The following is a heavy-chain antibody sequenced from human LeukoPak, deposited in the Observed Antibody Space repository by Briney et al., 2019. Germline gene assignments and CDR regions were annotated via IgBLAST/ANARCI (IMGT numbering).Heavy chain of an antibody. CDR2: IIPIFGTA. CDR1: GGTFSSYA. D-gene: IGHD2-15*01. Sequence: SVKVSCKASGGTFSSYAISWVRQAPGQGLEWMGGIIPIFGTANYAQKFQGRVTITADESTSTAYMELSSLRSEDTAVYCCARSKDIVVVVAATPLYYYYGMDVWGQGTTVTVSS. V-gene: IGHV1-69*13. J-gene: IGHJ6*02. CDR3: ARSKDIVVVVAATPLYYYYGMDV.